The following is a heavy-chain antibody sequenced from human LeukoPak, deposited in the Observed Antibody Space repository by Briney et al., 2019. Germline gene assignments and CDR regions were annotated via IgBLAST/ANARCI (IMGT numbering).Heavy chain of an antibody. Sequence: GGSLILSCAASGFTFSSYSMNWVRPAPGKGLEWVSSISSSSSYIYYADSVKGRFTISRDNAKNSLYLQMNSLRAEDTAVYYCARAHRVVVAATLRNYYYGMDVWGQGTTVTVSS. CDR1: GFTFSSYS. D-gene: IGHD2-15*01. CDR2: ISSSSSYI. CDR3: ARAHRVVVAATLRNYYYGMDV. V-gene: IGHV3-21*01. J-gene: IGHJ6*02.